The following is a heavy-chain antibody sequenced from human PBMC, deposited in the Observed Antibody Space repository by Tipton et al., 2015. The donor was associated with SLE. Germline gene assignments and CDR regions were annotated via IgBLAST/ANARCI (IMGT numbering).Heavy chain of an antibody. CDR2: IYYSGSTSYSGST. D-gene: IGHD5-12*01. Sequence: TLSLTCTVSGGSISSYYWSWIRQPPGKGLEWIGYIYYSGSTSYSGSTNYNPSLKSRVTISLDTSKSQFSLKLSSVTAADTAVYYCALGGYHSYFDYWGQGTLVTVSS. V-gene: IGHV4-59*01. J-gene: IGHJ4*02. CDR3: ALGGYHSYFDY. CDR1: GGSISSYY.